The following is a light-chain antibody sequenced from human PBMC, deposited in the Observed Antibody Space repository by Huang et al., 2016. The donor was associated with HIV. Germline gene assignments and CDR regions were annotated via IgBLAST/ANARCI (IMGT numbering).Light chain of an antibody. CDR2: DAA. Sequence: EIVLTQSPATLSLSPGERATLSCRASQSVNTFLAWYQQKPGQAPRPLIYDAANRATGIPARFSGGGSGTDCTLTISSLEPEDFAVYDCQQRSNRPLTFGGGTKVEIK. CDR1: QSVNTF. V-gene: IGKV3-11*01. J-gene: IGKJ4*01. CDR3: QQRSNRPLT.